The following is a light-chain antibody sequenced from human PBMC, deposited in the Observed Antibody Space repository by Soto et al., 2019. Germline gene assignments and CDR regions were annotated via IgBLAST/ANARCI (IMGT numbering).Light chain of an antibody. Sequence: QSALTQPASVSGSPGQSITISCTGTSRDVGIYNLVSWYQLHPGKVPKLIIYEDSKRPSGVSNRFSGSEPGNTASLTISGLQAEDEADYYCCSSAPNRTIVFGTGTKLTVL. V-gene: IGLV2-23*01. CDR3: CSSAPNRTIV. CDR2: EDS. CDR1: SRDVGIYNL. J-gene: IGLJ1*01.